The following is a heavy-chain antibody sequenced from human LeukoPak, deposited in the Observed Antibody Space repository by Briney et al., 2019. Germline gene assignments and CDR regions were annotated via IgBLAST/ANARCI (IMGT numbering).Heavy chain of an antibody. J-gene: IGHJ4*02. Sequence: ASVKVSCKASGYTFTGFYMHWVRQAPGQGLEWLGWINPNCGGTSYAQRFQGRVTMTRDTSIWTAYMELSSLTSDATAVYYCATMGATYFDNWGQGTLVTVSS. CDR2: INPNCGGT. V-gene: IGHV1-2*02. CDR1: GYTFTGFY. D-gene: IGHD1-26*01. CDR3: ATMGATYFDN.